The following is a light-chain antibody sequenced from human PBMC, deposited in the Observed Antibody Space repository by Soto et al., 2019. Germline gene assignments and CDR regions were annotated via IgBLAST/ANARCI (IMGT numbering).Light chain of an antibody. CDR2: EVS. J-gene: IGLJ2*01. V-gene: IGLV2-14*01. Sequence: QSALTQPASVSGSPGQSITISCTGTXXXVGGYNYVSWYQQHPGKAPKLMIYEVSNRPSGVSNRFSGSKSGNTASLTISGLQAXXEAXYYCSSYTSSSTLVFGGGTKLTVL. CDR1: XXXVGGYNY. CDR3: SSYTSSSTLV.